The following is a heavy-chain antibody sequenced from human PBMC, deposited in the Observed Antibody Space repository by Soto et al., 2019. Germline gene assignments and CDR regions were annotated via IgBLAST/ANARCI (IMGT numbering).Heavy chain of an antibody. Sequence: QVQLVESGGGVVQPGRSLRLSCAASGFTFSSYGMHWVRQAPGQGLEWVAVISYDGSNKYYADSVKGRFTISRDNSKNTLYLQMNSLRAEDTAVYYCAKDLIFGVVMEVDYYYGMDVWGQGTTVTVSS. CDR2: ISYDGSNK. D-gene: IGHD3-3*01. CDR1: GFTFSSYG. J-gene: IGHJ6*02. CDR3: AKDLIFGVVMEVDYYYGMDV. V-gene: IGHV3-30*18.